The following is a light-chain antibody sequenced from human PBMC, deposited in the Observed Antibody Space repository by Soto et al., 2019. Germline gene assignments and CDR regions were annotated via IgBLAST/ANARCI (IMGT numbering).Light chain of an antibody. CDR3: QSYDISLHNYV. Sequence: QSVLTQPPSVSGATGQRVSISCTGSTSNIGAPYDVHWYQHLPGTAPKLLIYGDNNRPSGVPDRFSGSKSGTSASLAITRLQAEDEADYYCQSYDISLHNYVFGNGTKVTVL. CDR2: GDN. V-gene: IGLV1-40*01. CDR1: TSNIGAPYD. J-gene: IGLJ1*01.